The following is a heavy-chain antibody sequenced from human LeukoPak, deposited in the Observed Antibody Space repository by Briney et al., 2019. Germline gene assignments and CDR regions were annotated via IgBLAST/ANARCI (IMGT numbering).Heavy chain of an antibody. J-gene: IGHJ4*02. D-gene: IGHD4-17*01. Sequence: PGGSLRLSCAASGFTFSSHWMSWVRHAAGEGMEWVAYIKQVGSEKYYVDSVKGPFSTSRDNAKNSLYLQMNRMRAEDTAVYFCARGQTTVTNWGQGTLVTVSS. CDR3: ARGQTTVTN. CDR1: GFTFSSHW. CDR2: IKQVGSEK. V-gene: IGHV3-7*03.